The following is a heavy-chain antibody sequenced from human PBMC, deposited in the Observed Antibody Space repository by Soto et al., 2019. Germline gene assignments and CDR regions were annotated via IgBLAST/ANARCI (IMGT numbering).Heavy chain of an antibody. Sequence: EVHLLESGGGLVQPGGSLRLSCAASGFTFSSYAMAWVRQAPGKGPEWVATISGGDDTTYYADSVKGRFTISRDTFKNSLYLQMTSLRAQDTAIYYCVKDWTGSTCPCLDVWGQGTTVTVSS. CDR1: GFTFSSYA. D-gene: IGHD2-8*02. J-gene: IGHJ6*02. V-gene: IGHV3-23*01. CDR3: VKDWTGSTCPCLDV. CDR2: ISGGDDTT.